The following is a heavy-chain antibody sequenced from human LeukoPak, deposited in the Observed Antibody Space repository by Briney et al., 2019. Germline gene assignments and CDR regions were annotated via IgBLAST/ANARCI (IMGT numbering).Heavy chain of an antibody. Sequence: GGSLRLSCAASGFTFSSYAMSWVRQAPGKGLEWVSYISSSGSTIYYADSVKGRFTISRDNAKNSLYLQMNSLRAEDTAVYYCARDSGVFGGPRYYFDYWGQGTLVTVSS. CDR1: GFTFSSYA. CDR2: ISSSGSTI. CDR3: ARDSGVFGGPRYYFDY. J-gene: IGHJ4*02. D-gene: IGHD3-10*01. V-gene: IGHV3-48*04.